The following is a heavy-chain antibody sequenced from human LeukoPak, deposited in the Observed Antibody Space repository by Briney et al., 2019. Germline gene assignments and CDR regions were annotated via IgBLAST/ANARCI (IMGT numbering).Heavy chain of an antibody. J-gene: IGHJ5*02. D-gene: IGHD2-15*01. CDR1: GFSCSTRG. CDR3: AKDPLQDCSGGSCPSPWFEP. CDR2: SSGYDEST. V-gene: IGHV3-23*01. Sequence: AGGSLTLSCAASGFSCSTRGMSWVRQAPGKGLEWVSASSGYDESTFYADSVKGRFTISRDNSKNTLYLQMNSLRAEDTAVYYCAKDPLQDCSGGSCPSPWFEPWGQGTLVTVSS.